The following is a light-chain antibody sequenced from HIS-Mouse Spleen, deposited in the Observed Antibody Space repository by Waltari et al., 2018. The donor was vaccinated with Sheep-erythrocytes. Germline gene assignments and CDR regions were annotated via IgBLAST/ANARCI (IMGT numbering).Light chain of an antibody. Sequence: QSALTQPRSVSGSPGQSVTISCTGTSSDVGGDNYVSWYQQHPGKAPKLMIYDVSKRPSGVPDRFSGSKSGNTASLTISGLQAEDEANYYCCSYAGSYNHVFATGTKVTVL. J-gene: IGLJ1*01. CDR3: CSYAGSYNHV. V-gene: IGLV2-11*01. CDR1: SSDVGGDNY. CDR2: DVS.